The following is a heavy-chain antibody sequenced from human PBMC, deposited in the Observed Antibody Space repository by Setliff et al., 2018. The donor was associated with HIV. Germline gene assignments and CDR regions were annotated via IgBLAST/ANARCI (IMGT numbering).Heavy chain of an antibody. CDR1: GGSISSNY. CDR2: IYYSGST. Sequence: SETRSLTCTVSGGSISSNYWSWMRQPPGKGLEWIGHIYYSGSTNYNPSLKSRVTISVDTSRNQFSLNLSSVTAADTAVYYCARFPLLHKNAFDIWGQGTMVTVSS. CDR3: ARFPLLHKNAFDI. D-gene: IGHD2-15*01. J-gene: IGHJ3*02. V-gene: IGHV4-59*01.